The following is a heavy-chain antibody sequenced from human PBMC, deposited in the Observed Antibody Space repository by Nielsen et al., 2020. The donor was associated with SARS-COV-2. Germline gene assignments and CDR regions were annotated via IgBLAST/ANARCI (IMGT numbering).Heavy chain of an antibody. J-gene: IGHJ4*02. CDR3: ARVHIRSSWYLSRYYFDY. D-gene: IGHD6-13*01. CDR1: GGSISDYY. Sequence: SETLSLTCTVSGGSISDYYWSWIWQPPGKGLEYIGYIYYSGATNYNPSLKSRVTISVDTSKNQFSLKLSSVTAADTAVYYCARVHIRSSWYLSRYYFDYWGQGNLVTVSS. V-gene: IGHV4-59*01. CDR2: IYYSGAT.